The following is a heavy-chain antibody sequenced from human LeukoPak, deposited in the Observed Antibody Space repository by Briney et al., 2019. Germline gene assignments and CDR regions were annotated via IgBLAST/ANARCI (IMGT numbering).Heavy chain of an antibody. D-gene: IGHD5-18*01. CDR3: AAGNSWIQIWNH. J-gene: IGHJ5*02. CDR2: IYYTGTT. V-gene: IGHV4-31*03. Sequence: PSETLSLTCTVSGVSINSGGYYWNWIRHHLGKGLEWIGYIYYTGTTYYNPSLQSRVIISLDTSRNQFSLNLSSVTAADTAIYYCAAGNSWIQIWNHWGQGTLVTVSS. CDR1: GVSINSGGYY.